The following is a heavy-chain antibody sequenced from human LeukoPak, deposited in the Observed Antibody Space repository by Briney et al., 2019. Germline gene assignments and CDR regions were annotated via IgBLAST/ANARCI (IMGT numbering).Heavy chain of an antibody. CDR2: IYTSGST. Sequence: SETLSLTCTVSGGSISSGSYYWSWIRQPAGKGLEWIGRIYTSGSTNYNPSLKSRVTISVDTSKNQFSLKLSSVTAADTAVYYCARDRERAFDIWGQGTMVTVSS. V-gene: IGHV4-61*02. CDR3: ARDRERAFDI. CDR1: GGSISSGSYY. J-gene: IGHJ3*02.